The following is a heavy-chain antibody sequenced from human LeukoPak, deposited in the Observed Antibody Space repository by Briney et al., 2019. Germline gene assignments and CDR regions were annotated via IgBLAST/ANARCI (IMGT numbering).Heavy chain of an antibody. CDR1: GGSFSGYY. CDR3: ARDGTADYDFWSGYYPSFYFDY. V-gene: IGHV4-59*01. J-gene: IGHJ4*02. CDR2: IYYSGST. Sequence: SETLSLTCAVYGGSFSGYYWSWIRQPPGKGLEWIGYIYYSGSTNYNPSLKSRVTISVDTSKNQFSLKLSSVTAADTAVYYCARDGTADYDFWSGYYPSFYFDYWGQGTLVTVSS. D-gene: IGHD3-3*01.